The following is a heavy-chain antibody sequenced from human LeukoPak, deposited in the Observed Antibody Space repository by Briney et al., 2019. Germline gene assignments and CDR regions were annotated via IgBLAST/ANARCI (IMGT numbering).Heavy chain of an antibody. CDR2: ISYDGSNK. CDR1: GFTFSSYA. CDR3: ARDDGSGSYFFDH. Sequence: PGRSLRLSCAASGFTFSSYAMHWVRQAPGKGLEWVAVISYDGSNKYYADSVKGRFTISRDNSKNTLYLQMNSLRAEDTAVYYCARDDGSGSYFFDHWGQGTLVTVSS. J-gene: IGHJ4*02. V-gene: IGHV3-30*04. D-gene: IGHD3-10*01.